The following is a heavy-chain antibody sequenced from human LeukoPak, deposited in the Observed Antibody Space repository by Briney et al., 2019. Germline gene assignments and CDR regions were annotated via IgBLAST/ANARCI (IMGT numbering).Heavy chain of an antibody. CDR2: IYSGGST. CDR3: ASQTRVKYYFDY. CDR1: GFTVSSNY. D-gene: IGHD4-17*01. J-gene: IGHJ4*02. V-gene: IGHV3-53*01. Sequence: GGSLRLSCAASGFTVSSNYISWVRQAPGKGLEWVSVIYSGGSTYYADSVKGRFTISRDNSKNTLYLQLNSLRGEDTAVYYCASQTRVKYYFDYWGQGTLVTVSS.